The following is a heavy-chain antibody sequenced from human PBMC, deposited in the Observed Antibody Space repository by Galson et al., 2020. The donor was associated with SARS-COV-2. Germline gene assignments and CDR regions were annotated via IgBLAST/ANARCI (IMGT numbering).Heavy chain of an antibody. Sequence: TGGSLRLSCAASGFTFSSYGMNWVRQAPGKGLEWVAVISYDGSNKYYADSVKGRFPISRDNSKNTLYLQMNSLRAEDTAVYYCAKDNTANYYYGMDVWGQGTTVTVSS. CDR1: GFTFSSYG. D-gene: IGHD5-18*01. V-gene: IGHV3-30*18. CDR2: ISYDGSNK. CDR3: AKDNTANYYYGMDV. J-gene: IGHJ6*02.